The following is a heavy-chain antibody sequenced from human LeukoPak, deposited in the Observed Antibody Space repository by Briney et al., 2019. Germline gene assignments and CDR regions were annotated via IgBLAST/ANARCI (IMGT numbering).Heavy chain of an antibody. J-gene: IGHJ6*03. CDR1: GFTFSSYA. Sequence: GGSLRLSCAASGFTFSSYAMSWVRQAPGKGLEWVSAISGSGGSTYYADSVKGRFTISRDNSKNTLYLQMNSLRAEDTAVYYCANGAAAGTGYYYYMDVWGKGTTVTVSS. CDR3: ANGAAAGTGYYYYMDV. CDR2: ISGSGGST. D-gene: IGHD6-13*01. V-gene: IGHV3-23*01.